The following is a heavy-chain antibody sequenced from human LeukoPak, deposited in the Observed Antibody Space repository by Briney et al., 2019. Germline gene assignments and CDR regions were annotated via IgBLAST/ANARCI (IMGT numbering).Heavy chain of an antibody. V-gene: IGHV5-51*01. D-gene: IGHD3-9*01. Sequence: GESLKISCKGSGYSFTTYWIGWVRQVPGKGLEWMGIIYPGDSDTKYSPSFQGQVTISADKSISTAYLQWSSLKASDTAMYYCATGRYFDWLLSGDAFDIWGQGTMVTVSS. CDR1: GYSFTTYW. CDR2: IYPGDSDT. J-gene: IGHJ3*02. CDR3: ATGRYFDWLLSGDAFDI.